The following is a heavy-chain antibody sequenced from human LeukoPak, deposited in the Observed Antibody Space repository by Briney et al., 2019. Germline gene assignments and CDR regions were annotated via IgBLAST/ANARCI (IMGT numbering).Heavy chain of an antibody. CDR3: ARGGYSYGQYYFDY. CDR2: IYYSGST. Sequence: SQTLSLTCTVSGGSINSGGYYWSWIRQHPGKGLEWIGYIYYSGSTYYNPSLKSRVTISVDTSKNQFSLKLSSVTAADTAVYYCARGGYSYGQYYFDYWGQGTLVTVSS. CDR1: GGSINSGGYY. D-gene: IGHD5-18*01. J-gene: IGHJ4*02. V-gene: IGHV4-31*03.